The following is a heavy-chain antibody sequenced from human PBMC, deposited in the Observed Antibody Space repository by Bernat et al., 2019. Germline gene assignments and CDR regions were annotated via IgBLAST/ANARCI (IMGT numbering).Heavy chain of an antibody. V-gene: IGHV3-30-3*01. CDR1: GFTFSSYA. Sequence: QVQLVESGGGVVQPGRSLRLSCAASGFTFSSYAMHWVRQAPGKGLEWVAVILYDGSNKDYADSVKGRFTISRDNSKNTLYLQMNSLRAEDTAVYYCARDFLRERWLHRLDYWGQGTLVTVSS. CDR3: ARDFLRERWLHRLDY. D-gene: IGHD5-24*01. J-gene: IGHJ4*02. CDR2: ILYDGSNK.